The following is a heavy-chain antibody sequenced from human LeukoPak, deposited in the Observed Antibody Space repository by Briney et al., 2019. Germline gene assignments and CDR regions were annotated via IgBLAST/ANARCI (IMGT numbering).Heavy chain of an antibody. D-gene: IGHD6-13*01. CDR2: ISGSGGST. CDR3: AKSLNGYSSSWYYFDY. J-gene: IGHJ4*02. CDR1: GFTFSSYA. V-gene: IGHV3-23*01. Sequence: GGSLRLSCAASGFTFSSYAMSWVRQAPGKGLEWVSAISGSGGSTYYADSVKGRFTISRDNSKNTLYLQMNSLRAEDTAVYYCAKSLNGYSSSWYYFDYWGQGTLVTVSS.